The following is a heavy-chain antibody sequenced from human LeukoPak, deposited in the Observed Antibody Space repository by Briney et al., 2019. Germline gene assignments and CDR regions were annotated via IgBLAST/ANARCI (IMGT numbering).Heavy chain of an antibody. J-gene: IGHJ4*02. Sequence: DSVKGRFTISRDNSKNTLYLQMNSLRAEDTAVYYCARSLDYYDSSGYYGGYFDYWGQGTLVTVSS. CDR3: ARSLDYYDSSGYYGGYFDY. D-gene: IGHD3-22*01. V-gene: IGHV3-30*01.